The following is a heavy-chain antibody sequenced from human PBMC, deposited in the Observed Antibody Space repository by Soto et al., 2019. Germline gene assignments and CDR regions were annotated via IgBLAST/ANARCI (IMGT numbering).Heavy chain of an antibody. V-gene: IGHV1-69*01. Sequence: QVQLVQSGAEVKKPGSSVKVSCEASGGTFSNYAFSCVRQAPGQGLEWMGGIIPIFGTTNYAQKFQGRIKITADESTGTVYMELSGLKSEDTAVYYCARANSGSYPFNYYYGMDVWGQGTADTVSS. CDR3: ARANSGSYPFNYYYGMDV. D-gene: IGHD1-26*01. CDR1: GGTFSNYA. CDR2: IIPIFGTT. J-gene: IGHJ6*02.